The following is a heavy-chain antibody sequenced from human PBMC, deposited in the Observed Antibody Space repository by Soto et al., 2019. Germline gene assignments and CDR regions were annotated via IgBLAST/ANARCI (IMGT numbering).Heavy chain of an antibody. Sequence: QVQLVQSGAEVKKPGASVKVSCKASGYIFTNYYIHWVRQAPGQGLEWMAIINPLPTSGSTNYAQEFLGRLTVTRDTSTSTVYMELSSLRSDDTAIYYCARDLAAAAYWGQGTLVTVSS. V-gene: IGHV1-46*01. J-gene: IGHJ4*02. CDR2: INPLPTSGST. D-gene: IGHD6-13*01. CDR1: GYIFTNYY. CDR3: ARDLAAAAY.